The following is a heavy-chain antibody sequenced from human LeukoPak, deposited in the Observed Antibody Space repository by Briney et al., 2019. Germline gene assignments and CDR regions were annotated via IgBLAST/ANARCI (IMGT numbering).Heavy chain of an antibody. V-gene: IGHV1-69*13. CDR1: GGTFSSYA. J-gene: IGHJ1*01. D-gene: IGHD6-13*01. CDR2: IIPIFGTA. Sequence: ASVKVSCKASGGTFSSYAIGWVRQAPGQGLEWMGGIIPIFGTANYAQKFQGRVTITADESTSTAYMELSSLRSEDTAVYYCARVALAAAAEYFQHWGQGTLVTVSS. CDR3: ARVALAAAAEYFQH.